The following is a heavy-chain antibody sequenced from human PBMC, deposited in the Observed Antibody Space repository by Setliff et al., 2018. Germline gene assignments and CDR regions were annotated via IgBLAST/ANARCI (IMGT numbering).Heavy chain of an antibody. CDR1: GGSFSNYY. J-gene: IGHJ6*02. V-gene: IGHV4-34*01. CDR3: ARDQWVRSPPLYFSYSMDV. D-gene: IGHD5-12*01. CDR2: INDSGTT. Sequence: ASETLSLTCTVYGGSFSNYYWGWIRQSPGKGLEWIGEINDSGTTNYSPSLKSRVTISLDASTNQFSLKLTSMTAADTAVYYCARDQWVRSPPLYFSYSMDVWGQGTTVTVSS.